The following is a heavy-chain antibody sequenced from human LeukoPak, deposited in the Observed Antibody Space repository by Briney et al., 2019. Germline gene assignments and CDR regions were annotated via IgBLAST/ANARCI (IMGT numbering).Heavy chain of an antibody. J-gene: IGHJ4*02. CDR1: GFTFSSYW. CDR3: ARDPLNGDPYFDY. V-gene: IGHV3-74*01. D-gene: IGHD4-17*01. CDR2: INSDGSST. Sequence: GGSLRLSCAASGFTFSSYWMHWVRQAPGKGLVWVSRINSDGSSTSYADSVKGRFTISRDNAKNTLYLQMNSLRAEDTAVNYCARDPLNGDPYFDYWGQGTLVTVSS.